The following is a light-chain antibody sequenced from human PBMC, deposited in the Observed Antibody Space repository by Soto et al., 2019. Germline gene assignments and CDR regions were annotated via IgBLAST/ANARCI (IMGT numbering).Light chain of an antibody. V-gene: IGKV3-15*01. Sequence: ETVMTQSPATLSVSPGERATLSCRASQSVSSNLAWYQQKPGQAPRLLIYGASTRATGIPARFSGSGSGTEFTLTISSLQYEDFEVYYCQQYNDWPKTLGQGPKVHIK. CDR2: GAS. CDR3: QQYNDWPKT. J-gene: IGKJ1*01. CDR1: QSVSSN.